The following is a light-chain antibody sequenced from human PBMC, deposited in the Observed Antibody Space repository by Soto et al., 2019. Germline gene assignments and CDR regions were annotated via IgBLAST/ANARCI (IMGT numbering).Light chain of an antibody. CDR2: GAS. CDR1: QSVTSSY. CDR3: QQYGNPPRYT. J-gene: IGKJ2*01. V-gene: IGKV3-20*01. Sequence: ESVLTQSPGTLSLSPGERATLSCRASQSVTSSYLAWYQQKPGQPPRLLIYGASSRATGIPDRFRGSGSGTDFTLTISRLEPADFAVYYCQQYGNPPRYTFGQGTKLEIK.